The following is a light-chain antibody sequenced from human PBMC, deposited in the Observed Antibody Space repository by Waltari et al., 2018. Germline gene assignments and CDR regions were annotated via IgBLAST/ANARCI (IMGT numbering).Light chain of an antibody. Sequence: QSALTQPASVSGSPGQSITIPRTGTSSDVGRYNFVSWYQQHPGKAPQLIIYEVNKRPSGVSNRLSGSKSGNTASLTISGLQAEDESDYYCCSYAGRSTWVFGGGTKVTVL. V-gene: IGLV2-23*02. J-gene: IGLJ3*02. CDR2: EVN. CDR1: SSDVGRYNF. CDR3: CSYAGRSTWV.